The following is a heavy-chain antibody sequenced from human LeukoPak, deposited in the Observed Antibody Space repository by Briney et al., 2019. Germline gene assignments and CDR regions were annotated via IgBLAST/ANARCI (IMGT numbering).Heavy chain of an antibody. Sequence: GSLRLSCAASGFTVSSNYMSWVRQAPGKGLEWVSVIYSGGSTYYADSVKGRFTISRDNSKNTLYLQMNSLRAEDTAVYYCARPGGSYQTDYYYGMDVWGQGTTVTVSS. CDR3: ARPGGSYQTDYYYGMDV. V-gene: IGHV3-66*04. CDR2: IYSGGST. CDR1: GFTVSSNY. D-gene: IGHD1-26*01. J-gene: IGHJ6*02.